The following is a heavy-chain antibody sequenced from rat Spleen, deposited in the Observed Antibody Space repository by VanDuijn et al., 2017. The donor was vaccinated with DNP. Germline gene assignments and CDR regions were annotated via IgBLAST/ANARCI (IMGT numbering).Heavy chain of an antibody. J-gene: IGHJ2*01. CDR2: ISYHGGST. CDR1: GFTFSDYY. Sequence: EVQLVESGGGLVQPGRSLKLSCAASGFTFSDYYMAWVRQAPTEGLECVAYISYHGGSTYYGDSVKGRFTISRDNAKSTLYLQMNSLRSEDMATYYCTTSILRVFDYWGQGVMVTVSS. CDR3: TTSILRVFDY. V-gene: IGHV5-20*01. D-gene: IGHD1-7*01.